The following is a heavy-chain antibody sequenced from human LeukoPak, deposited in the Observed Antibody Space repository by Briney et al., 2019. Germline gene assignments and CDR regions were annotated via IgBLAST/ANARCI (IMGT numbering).Heavy chain of an antibody. CDR1: GFTFSSYG. Sequence: PGGSLRLSCAASGFTFSSYGMHWVRQAPGKGLGWVAVISYDGSNKYYADSVKGRFTISRDNSTNTLYLQMNSLRAEDTAVYYCARRAGAYSHPYDYWGQETLVTVSS. CDR3: ARRAGAYSHPYDY. V-gene: IGHV3-30*03. CDR2: ISYDGSNK. J-gene: IGHJ4*02. D-gene: IGHD4/OR15-4a*01.